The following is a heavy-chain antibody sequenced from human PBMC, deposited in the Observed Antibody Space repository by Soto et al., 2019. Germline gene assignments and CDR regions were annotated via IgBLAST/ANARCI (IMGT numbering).Heavy chain of an antibody. CDR1: GGTFSSYA. CDR3: ARGDYYDSSGPFSDAFDV. Sequence: ASVKVSCKASGGTFSSYAISWVRQAPGQGLEWMGGIIPIFGTANYAQKFQGRVTITADESTSTAYMELSSLRVEDTAVHYCARGDYYDSSGPFSDAFDVWGQGTMVTVSS. J-gene: IGHJ3*01. D-gene: IGHD3-22*01. CDR2: IIPIFGTA. V-gene: IGHV1-69*13.